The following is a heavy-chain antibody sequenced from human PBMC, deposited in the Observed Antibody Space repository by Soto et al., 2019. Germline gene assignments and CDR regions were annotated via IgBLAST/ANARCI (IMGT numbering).Heavy chain of an antibody. Sequence: EVQLLDSGGGLVQPGGSLRLSCAASGFTFSNYAMTWVRQGPGKGLEWVSGISGSGGRSYYADSVKGRFTISRDNSKRTLLLQMNSLRAEDTAVYYCAKAYFVWSSEQPYYFDYWGQGTLVTVSS. CDR3: AKAYFVWSSEQPYYFDY. D-gene: IGHD3-16*01. CDR1: GFTFSNYA. J-gene: IGHJ4*02. V-gene: IGHV3-23*01. CDR2: ISGSGGRS.